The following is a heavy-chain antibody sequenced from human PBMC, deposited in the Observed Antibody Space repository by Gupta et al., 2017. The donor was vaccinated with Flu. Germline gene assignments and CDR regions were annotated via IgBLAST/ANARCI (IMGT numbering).Heavy chain of an antibody. D-gene: IGHD4-11*01. J-gene: IGHJ5*02. Sequence: EVQLVESGGGLVKPGGSLRLSCAASGFTFSSYSMNWVSSISSSSSYIYYADSVKGRFTISRDNAKNSLYLQMNSLRAEDTAVYYCARDPEGNDYIPINWFDPWGQGTLVTVSS. CDR2: ISSSSSYI. V-gene: IGHV3-21*01. CDR1: GFTFSSYS. CDR3: ARDPEGNDYIPINWFDP.